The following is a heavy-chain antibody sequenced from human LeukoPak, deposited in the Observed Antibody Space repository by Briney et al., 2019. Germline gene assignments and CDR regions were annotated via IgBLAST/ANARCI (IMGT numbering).Heavy chain of an antibody. Sequence: SETLSLTCFVSGGSIDSTTYYWGWIRQPPGKGLEWIGTTYYSGNTYYNSSLKSRVTISVDTSKNQFSLKLNSVTAADTAVYYCAGLSSYDILTGYYRPYYFHYWGQGTLVTVSS. J-gene: IGHJ4*02. V-gene: IGHV4-39*01. CDR1: GGSIDSTTYY. CDR2: TYYSGNT. CDR3: AGLSSYDILTGYYRPYYFHY. D-gene: IGHD3-9*01.